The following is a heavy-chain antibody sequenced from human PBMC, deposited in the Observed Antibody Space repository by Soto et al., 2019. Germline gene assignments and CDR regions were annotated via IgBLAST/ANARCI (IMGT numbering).Heavy chain of an antibody. CDR3: ARGAGEVEYYYYGMDV. V-gene: IGHV1-69*02. CDR1: GGTFSSYT. J-gene: IGHJ6*02. Sequence: QVQLVQSGAEVKKPGSSVKVSCKASGGTFSSYTISWVRQAPGQGLEWMGRIIPILGIANYAQKFQGRVTITADKSTSRAYRELSSLRSEDTAVYYCARGAGEVEYYYYGMDVWGQGTTVTVSS. D-gene: IGHD3-10*01. CDR2: IIPILGIA.